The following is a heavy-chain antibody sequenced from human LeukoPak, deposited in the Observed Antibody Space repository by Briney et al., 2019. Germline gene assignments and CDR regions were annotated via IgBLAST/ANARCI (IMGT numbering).Heavy chain of an antibody. Sequence: PSETLSLTCTVSGGSISSYYWSWIRQPPGKGLEWIGYIYYSGSTNYNPSLKSRVTISVDTSKNQSSPKLSSVTAADTAVYYCARVHYSGSGSYLDYWGQGTLVTVSS. D-gene: IGHD3-10*01. CDR2: IYYSGST. CDR1: GGSISSYY. V-gene: IGHV4-59*01. CDR3: ARVHYSGSGSYLDY. J-gene: IGHJ4*02.